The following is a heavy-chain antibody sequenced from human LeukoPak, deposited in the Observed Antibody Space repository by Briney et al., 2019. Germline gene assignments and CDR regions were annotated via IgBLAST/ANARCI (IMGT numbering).Heavy chain of an antibody. CDR2: ISSSSSYI. V-gene: IGHV3-21*01. CDR1: GFTFSSYS. CDR3: ARDSLPLWFGESFPFDY. D-gene: IGHD3-10*01. J-gene: IGHJ4*02. Sequence: PGGSLRLSCAASGFTFSSYSMNWVRQAPGKGLEWVSSISSSSSYIYYADSVKGRFTISGDNAKNSLYLQMNSLRAEDTAVYYCARDSLPLWFGESFPFDYWGQGTLVTVSS.